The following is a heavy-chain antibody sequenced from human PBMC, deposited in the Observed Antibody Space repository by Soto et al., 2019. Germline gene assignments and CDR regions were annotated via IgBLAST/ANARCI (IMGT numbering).Heavy chain of an antibody. Sequence: SETLSLTCAVSGGSISSGGYSWSWIRQPSGKGLEWIGYIYHSGSTYYNPSLKSRVTISVDRSKNQFSLKLSSVTAADTAVYYCARDYCSSTSCPLRGHWFDPWGQGTLVTVSS. CDR1: GGSISSGGYS. J-gene: IGHJ5*02. V-gene: IGHV4-30-2*01. D-gene: IGHD2-2*01. CDR2: IYHSGST. CDR3: ARDYCSSTSCPLRGHWFDP.